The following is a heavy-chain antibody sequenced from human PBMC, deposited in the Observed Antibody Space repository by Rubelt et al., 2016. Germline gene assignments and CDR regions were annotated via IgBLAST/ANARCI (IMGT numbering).Heavy chain of an antibody. V-gene: IGHV4-59*12. CDR3: ARVSGWYRAPGQDFDY. CDR1: GGSISSYY. J-gene: IGHJ4*02. D-gene: IGHD6-19*01. Sequence: GPGLVKPSETLSLTCTVSGGSISSYYWSWIRQPPGKGLEWIGYIYYSGSTYYNPSLKSRVTISVDTSKNQFSLKLSSVTAADTAVYYCARVSGWYRAPGQDFDYWGQGTLVTVSS. CDR2: IYYSGST.